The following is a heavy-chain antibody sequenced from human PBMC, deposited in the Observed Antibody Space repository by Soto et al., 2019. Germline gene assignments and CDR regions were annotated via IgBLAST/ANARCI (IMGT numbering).Heavy chain of an antibody. CDR3: ARDLAYDIVVVPAAPETAFDI. V-gene: IGHV1-69*08. J-gene: IGHJ3*02. D-gene: IGHD2-2*01. CDR2: IIPILGIA. CDR1: GGTFSSYT. Sequence: QVQLVQSGAEVKKPGSSVKVSCKASGGTFSSYTISWVRQAPGQGLEWMGRIIPILGIANYAQKFQGRVTITAEKSTSTAYMELSSLRSEDTAVYYCARDLAYDIVVVPAAPETAFDIWGQGTMVTVSS.